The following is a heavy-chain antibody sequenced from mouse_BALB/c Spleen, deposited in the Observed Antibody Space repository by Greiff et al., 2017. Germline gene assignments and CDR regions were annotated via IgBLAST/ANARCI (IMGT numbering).Heavy chain of an antibody. D-gene: IGHD1-1*01. V-gene: IGHV1-54*03. CDR3: ARWGLLRSWFAY. J-gene: IGHJ3*01. CDR2: INPGSGGT. CDR1: GYAFTNYL. Sequence: QVQLQQSGAELVRPGTSVKVSCKASGYAFTNYLIEWVKQRPGQGLEWIGVINPGSGGTNYNEKFKGKATLTADKSSSTAYMQLSSLTSDDSAVSFCARWGLLRSWFAYWGQGTLVTVSA.